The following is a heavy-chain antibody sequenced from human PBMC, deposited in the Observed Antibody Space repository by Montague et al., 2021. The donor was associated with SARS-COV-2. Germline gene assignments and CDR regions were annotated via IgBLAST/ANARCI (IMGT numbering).Heavy chain of an antibody. CDR1: GGSFSDYY. J-gene: IGHJ3*02. V-gene: IGHV4-34*01. CDR3: ARGQVTVFGVLIMIPAAGPFDI. CDR2: TTLRASA. Sequence: SETLSLTCSVYGGSFSDYYWTWIRQPPGKGLEWIGETTLRASATSNPSLKSRVSISVDTSKNQLSLKLTSVTAADTGVYYCARGQVTVFGVLIMIPAAGPFDIWGQGTMVTVSS. D-gene: IGHD3-3*01.